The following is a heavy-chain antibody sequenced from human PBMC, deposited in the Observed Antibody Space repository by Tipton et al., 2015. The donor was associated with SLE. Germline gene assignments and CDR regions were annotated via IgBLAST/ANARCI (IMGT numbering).Heavy chain of an antibody. J-gene: IGHJ3*02. V-gene: IGHV3-48*03. CDR3: ARVERGYGGRSDAFDI. D-gene: IGHD4-23*01. CDR1: GFIFSQFA. CDR2: ISTSGSTI. Sequence: SLRLSCAASGFIFSQFAMNWVRQAPGQGLEWVSYISTSGSTIHYADSVKGRFTISRDNAKDSLYLQMNSLRAEDTAVYYCARVERGYGGRSDAFDIWGQGTMVDVSS.